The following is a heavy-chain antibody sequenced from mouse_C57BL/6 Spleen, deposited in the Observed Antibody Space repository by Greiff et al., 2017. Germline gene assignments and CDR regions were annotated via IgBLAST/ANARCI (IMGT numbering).Heavy chain of an antibody. J-gene: IGHJ2*01. CDR1: GYTFTSYW. D-gene: IGHD1-1*01. CDR2: IDPSDSYT. CDR3: ARDYYGSSSCFDC. Sequence: QVQLQQPGAELVMPGASVKLSCKASGYTFTSYWMHWVKQRPGQGLEWIGEIDPSDSYTNYNQKFKGKSTLTVDKSSSTAYMQLSSLTSEDSAVYYCARDYYGSSSCFDCWGQGTTLTVSS. V-gene: IGHV1-69*01.